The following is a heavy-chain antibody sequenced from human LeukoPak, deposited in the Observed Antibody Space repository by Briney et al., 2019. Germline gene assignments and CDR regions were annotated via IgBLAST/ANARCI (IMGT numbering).Heavy chain of an antibody. J-gene: IGHJ4*02. CDR2: ISGSGGST. CDR3: AKASYSGSSGFGY. CDR1: GFTFSSYA. V-gene: IGHV3-23*01. Sequence: GGSLRLSCAASGFTFSSYAMSWVRQAPGKGLEWVSAISGSGGSTYYADSVKGRFTISRDNPKNTLYLQMNSLRAEDTAVYYCAKASYSGSSGFGYWGQGTLVTVSS. D-gene: IGHD1-26*01.